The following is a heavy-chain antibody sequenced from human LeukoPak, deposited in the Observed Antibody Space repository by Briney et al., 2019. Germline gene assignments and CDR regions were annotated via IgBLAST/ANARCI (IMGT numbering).Heavy chain of an antibody. J-gene: IGHJ4*02. CDR3: ARGFGSGASSVQF. D-gene: IGHD2-15*01. V-gene: IGHV3-33*01. CDR1: GFTFNTYA. CDR2: IWFDGKFK. Sequence: GWSLRLSCPASGFTFNTYAMHWLRQAPAKGLEWLAVIWFDGKFKYYGDSVECRISISRDNSEATLDLQMDNLRGEDSGVYYCARGFGSGASSVQFWGQGTLVTVSS.